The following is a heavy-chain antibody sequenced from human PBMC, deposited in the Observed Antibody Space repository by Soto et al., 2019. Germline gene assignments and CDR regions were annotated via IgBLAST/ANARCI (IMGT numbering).Heavy chain of an antibody. J-gene: IGHJ4*02. D-gene: IGHD3-10*01. CDR3: AQEDRVGDLLSLDS. CDR1: GFTFSSSA. Sequence: EVQLLESGGGLVQPGGSLRLSCAASGFTFSSSAMSWVRQAPGKGLQWVSAISGGGESTYYADSVKGRLTISRDNSRNTLYLPVNNPSAEDTAVYYGAQEDRVGDLLSLDSWGQGTLVTVSS. V-gene: IGHV3-23*01. CDR2: ISGGGEST.